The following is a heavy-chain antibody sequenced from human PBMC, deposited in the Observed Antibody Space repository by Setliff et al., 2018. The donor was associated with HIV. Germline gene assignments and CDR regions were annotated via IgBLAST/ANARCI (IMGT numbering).Heavy chain of an antibody. CDR3: ARDSNEGSDWSNGGWFDP. CDR2: INPSGGGT. Sequence: ASVKVSCKASGYTFSSYLMHWVRQAPGQGLEWMGTINPSGGGTTYAQKFQGRVSMTRDTSTITFYMELISLKSEDTAMYYCARDSNEGSDWSNGGWFDPWGPGTLVTVSS. V-gene: IGHV1-46*01. CDR1: GYTFSSYL. D-gene: IGHD3-9*01. J-gene: IGHJ5*02.